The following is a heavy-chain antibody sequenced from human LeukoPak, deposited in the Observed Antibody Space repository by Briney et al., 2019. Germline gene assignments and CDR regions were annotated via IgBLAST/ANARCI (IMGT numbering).Heavy chain of an antibody. Sequence: SETLSLTCAVYGVSFSGYYWSWIRHPPGKGLEWIGEINHSGSTNYNPSLKSRVTISVDTSKNQFSLKLSSVTAADTAVYYCARHAWGSLDYWGQGTLVTVSS. D-gene: IGHD7-27*01. CDR2: INHSGST. J-gene: IGHJ4*02. V-gene: IGHV4-34*01. CDR3: ARHAWGSLDY. CDR1: GVSFSGYY.